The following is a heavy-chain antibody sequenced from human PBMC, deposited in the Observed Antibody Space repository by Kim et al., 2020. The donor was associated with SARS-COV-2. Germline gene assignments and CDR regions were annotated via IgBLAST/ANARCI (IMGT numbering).Heavy chain of an antibody. CDR1: GGSVSSGSYY. D-gene: IGHD3-10*01. J-gene: IGHJ4*02. CDR3: ARASYGSGLDY. Sequence: SETLSLTCTVSGGSVSSGSYYWSWIRQPPGKGLEWIGYIYYSGSTNYNPSLKSRVTISVDTSKNQFSLKLSSVTAADTAVYYCARASYGSGLDYWGQGTLVTVSS. CDR2: IYYSGST. V-gene: IGHV4-61*01.